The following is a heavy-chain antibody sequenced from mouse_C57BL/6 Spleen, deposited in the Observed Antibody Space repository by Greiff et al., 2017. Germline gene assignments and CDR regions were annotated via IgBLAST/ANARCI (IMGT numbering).Heavy chain of an antibody. CDR1: GYTFTSYW. Sequence: VQLQQPGAELVRPGSSVKLSCKASGYTFTSYWMDWVKQRPGQGLEWIGNIYPSDSETHYNQKFKDKATLTVDKSSSTAYMQLSSLTSEDSAVYYCARHHYYAMDYWGQGTSVTVSS. CDR2: IYPSDSET. J-gene: IGHJ4*01. CDR3: ARHHYYAMDY. V-gene: IGHV1-61*01.